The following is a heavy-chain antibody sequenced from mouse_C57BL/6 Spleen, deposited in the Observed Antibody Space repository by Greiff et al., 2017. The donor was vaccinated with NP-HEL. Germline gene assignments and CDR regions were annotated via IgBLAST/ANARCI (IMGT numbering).Heavy chain of an antibody. D-gene: IGHD2-1*01. CDR2: INPGSGGT. V-gene: IGHV1-54*01. J-gene: IGHJ3*01. Sequence: VQLQESGAELVRPGTSVKVSCKASGYAFTNSLIEWVKQRPGQGLEWIGVINPGSGGTNYNEKFKGKATLTADKSSSTAYMQLSSLTSEDSAVYLCARVDYGNSFAYWGQGTLVTVSA. CDR3: ARVDYGNSFAY. CDR1: GYAFTNSL.